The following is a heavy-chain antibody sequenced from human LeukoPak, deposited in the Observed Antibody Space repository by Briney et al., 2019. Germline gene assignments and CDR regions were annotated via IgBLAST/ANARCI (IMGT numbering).Heavy chain of an antibody. CDR3: ARAHPNDYSNPLDY. Sequence: GGSLRLSCAPSGFTFSTYWMSWVRQAPGKGREWVANIKQDGGEKYYVDSVKGRFTISRDNAKNSLYLQMNSLRAEDTAVYYCARAHPNDYSNPLDYWGQGTLVTVSS. J-gene: IGHJ4*02. CDR2: IKQDGGEK. CDR1: GFTFSTYW. D-gene: IGHD4-11*01. V-gene: IGHV3-7*01.